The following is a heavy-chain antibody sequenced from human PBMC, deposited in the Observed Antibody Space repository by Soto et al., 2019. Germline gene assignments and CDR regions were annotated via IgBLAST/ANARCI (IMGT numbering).Heavy chain of an antibody. D-gene: IGHD1-26*01. J-gene: IGHJ4*02. Sequence: EVQLLESGGGLVQPGGSLRLSCAASGFTFSSYAMRWVRQAPGKGLEWVSTISGSGGSTYYADSVKGRFTISRDNSKNTLYLQMNSRRAEDTAVYYCARRGSGNYYDYWGQGTLVTVSS. V-gene: IGHV3-23*01. CDR2: ISGSGGST. CDR1: GFTFSSYA. CDR3: ARRGSGNYYDY.